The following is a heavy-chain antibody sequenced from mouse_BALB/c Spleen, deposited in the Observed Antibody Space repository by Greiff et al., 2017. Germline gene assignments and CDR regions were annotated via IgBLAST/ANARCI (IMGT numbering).Heavy chain of an antibody. J-gene: IGHJ3*02. CDR3: ARRRPITTGS. D-gene: IGHD1-1*01. CDR1: GYTFTDYN. Sequence: EVQLQQSGPELVKPGASVKISCKASGYTFTDYNMHWVKQSHGKSLEWIGYIYPYNGGTGYNQKFKSKATLTVDNSSSTAYMELRSLTSEDSAVYYCARRRPITTGSWGQGTLVTVSA. CDR2: IYPYNGGT. V-gene: IGHV1S29*02.